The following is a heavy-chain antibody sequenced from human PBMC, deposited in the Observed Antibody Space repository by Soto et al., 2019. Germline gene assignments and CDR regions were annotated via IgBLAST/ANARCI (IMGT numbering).Heavy chain of an antibody. D-gene: IGHD1-26*01. J-gene: IGHJ4*02. CDR2: ISGGGGTT. Sequence: EVQLLESGGGLVQPGGSLRLSCAASGFIFTTYAMSWVRQAPGKGLEWVSAISGGGGTTYYADSVKGRFTISRDNSKNTLYLQMNSLRVEDTAVYFCAKPSCTTTDCHGGGFDYWGQGALVTVSS. CDR3: AKPSCTTTDCHGGGFDY. V-gene: IGHV3-23*01. CDR1: GFIFTTYA.